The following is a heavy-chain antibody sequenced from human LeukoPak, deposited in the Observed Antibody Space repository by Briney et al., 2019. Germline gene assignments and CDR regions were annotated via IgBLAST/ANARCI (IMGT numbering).Heavy chain of an antibody. CDR3: GRYLYGDPI. CDR1: GGSISSYY. J-gene: IGHJ3*02. D-gene: IGHD2-21*02. Sequence: SETLSLTCIVSGGSISSYYWSWIRQPPGKGLEWTGYIYYSGSSYYNPSLESRVTISVDTSKNQFSLKVNSVTAADTAVYYCGRYLYGDPIWGQGTMVTVSS. V-gene: IGHV4-59*01. CDR2: IYYSGSS.